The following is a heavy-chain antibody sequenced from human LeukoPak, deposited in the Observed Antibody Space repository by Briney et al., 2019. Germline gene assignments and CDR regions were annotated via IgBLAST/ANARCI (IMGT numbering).Heavy chain of an antibody. Sequence: GGSLSSSCPAPGLTASGNSRVWFGKAPGKGWNCLSVIHRGGNTYYADSVKGRFTISRDSSKNTVFLQMDSLRAEDTAVYYCARDPGYGLGVDYGDYWGQGTLVTVSS. CDR2: IHRGGNT. V-gene: IGHV3-66*01. D-gene: IGHD3-10*01. CDR1: GLTASGNS. J-gene: IGHJ4*02. CDR3: ARDPGYGLGVDYGDY.